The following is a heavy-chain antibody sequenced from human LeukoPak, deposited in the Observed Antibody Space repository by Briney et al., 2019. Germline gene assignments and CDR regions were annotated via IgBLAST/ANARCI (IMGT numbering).Heavy chain of an antibody. Sequence: ASVKVSCKASGGTFSSYAISWVRQAPGQGLEWMGGIIPIFGTANYAQKFQGRVTITTDESTSTAYMELSSLRSEDTAVYYCARGEFTMVRGVYFDYGGQGTLVTVSS. CDR1: GGTFSSYA. D-gene: IGHD3-10*01. CDR3: ARGEFTMVRGVYFDY. V-gene: IGHV1-69*05. J-gene: IGHJ4*02. CDR2: IIPIFGTA.